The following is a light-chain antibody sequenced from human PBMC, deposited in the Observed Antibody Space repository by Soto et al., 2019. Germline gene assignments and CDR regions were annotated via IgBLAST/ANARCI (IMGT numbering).Light chain of an antibody. CDR1: QSVSSSY. V-gene: IGKV3-20*01. J-gene: IGKJ5*01. CDR2: GAS. Sequence: SPGTLSLSPGERATLSCRASQSVSSSYLAWYQQKPGQAPRLLISGASSRATGIPDRFSGSGSGTDFTLTISRLEPEDFAVYYCQQYGSSLPITFGQGTRLQIK. CDR3: QQYGSSLPIT.